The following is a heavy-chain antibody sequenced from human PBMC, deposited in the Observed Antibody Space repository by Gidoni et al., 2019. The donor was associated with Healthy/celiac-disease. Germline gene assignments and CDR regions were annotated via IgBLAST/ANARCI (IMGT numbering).Heavy chain of an antibody. Sequence: QVQLVESGGGVVQPGRFLSLSCAASGFTFSSYGMHWVRQAPGKGLEWVAVISDDGSNKYYADSVKGRFTISRDNSKNTLYLQMNSLRAEDTAVYYCAKDSSGWYTRWPYYYYYMDVWGKGTTVTVSS. V-gene: IGHV3-30*18. CDR3: AKDSSGWYTRWPYYYYYMDV. D-gene: IGHD6-19*01. CDR1: GFTFSSYG. CDR2: ISDDGSNK. J-gene: IGHJ6*03.